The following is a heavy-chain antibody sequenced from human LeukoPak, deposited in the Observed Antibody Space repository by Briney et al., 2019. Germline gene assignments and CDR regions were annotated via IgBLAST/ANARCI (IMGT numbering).Heavy chain of an antibody. Sequence: GGSLRLSCAASGFTFSDHAMTWVRQAPGKGLEWVGFVRSKAYGGTTEYAASVKGRFTISRDDSKSIAYLQMNSLKTEDTAVYYCTRTSRGWFGNSYFDYWSQGTLVTVSS. CDR3: TRTSRGWFGNSYFDY. CDR2: VRSKAYGGTT. D-gene: IGHD3-10*01. CDR1: GFTFSDHA. J-gene: IGHJ4*02. V-gene: IGHV3-49*04.